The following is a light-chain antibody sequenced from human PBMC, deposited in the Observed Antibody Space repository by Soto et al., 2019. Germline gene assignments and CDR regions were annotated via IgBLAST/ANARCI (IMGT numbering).Light chain of an antibody. V-gene: IGLV2-14*03. CDR2: DVS. Sequence: QSALTQPASVSGSPGQSITISCTGTSSDVGNYNYVSWYQQHPGKAPKLIIFDVSNRPSGISNRFSGSKSGNTASLTISGLQTEDEADYSCSSYTKTSNVIFAGGTKLTVL. CDR3: SSYTKTSNVI. J-gene: IGLJ2*01. CDR1: SSDVGNYNY.